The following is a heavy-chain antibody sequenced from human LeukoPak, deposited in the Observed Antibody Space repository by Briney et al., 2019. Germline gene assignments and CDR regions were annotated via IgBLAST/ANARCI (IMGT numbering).Heavy chain of an antibody. Sequence: SETLSLTCALWGGSFSGYYWSWLRQPPGEGVEWFGEIKHSGSTNYNHYLKSRVTISVDSSKNHYSLKLSSVTAAGTAVYYCARRYSSSWYGGQNWFDPWGQGTLVTVSS. D-gene: IGHD6-13*01. CDR3: ARRYSSSWYGGQNWFDP. CDR2: IKHSGST. J-gene: IGHJ5*02. CDR1: GGSFSGYY. V-gene: IGHV4-34*01.